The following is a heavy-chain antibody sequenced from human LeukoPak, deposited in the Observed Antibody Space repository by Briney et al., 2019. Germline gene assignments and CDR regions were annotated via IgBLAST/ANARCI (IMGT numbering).Heavy chain of an antibody. CDR2: IYYSGST. CDR3: ARDEGSSYPFDY. J-gene: IGHJ4*02. D-gene: IGHD2-2*01. CDR1: GDSISGSSYY. V-gene: IGHV4-39*07. Sequence: SETLSLTCTVSGDSISGSSYYWGWIRQPPGKGLEWIGSIYYSGSTYYNPSLKSRVTISVDTSKNQFSLNLSSVTAADTAVYFCARDEGSSYPFDYWGQGTLVTVSS.